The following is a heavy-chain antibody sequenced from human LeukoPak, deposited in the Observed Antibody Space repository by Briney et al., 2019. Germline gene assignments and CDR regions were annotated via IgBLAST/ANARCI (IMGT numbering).Heavy chain of an antibody. Sequence: PGGSLRLSCAASGFTFSSYGMHWVRQAPGKGLEWVAVISHDGSNKYYADSVKGRFTISRDNSKNTLYLQMNSLRAEDTAVYYCAKDRHYYGSGSYPGDYWGQGTLVTVSS. J-gene: IGHJ4*02. CDR3: AKDRHYYGSGSYPGDY. D-gene: IGHD3-10*01. CDR1: GFTFSSYG. V-gene: IGHV3-30*18. CDR2: ISHDGSNK.